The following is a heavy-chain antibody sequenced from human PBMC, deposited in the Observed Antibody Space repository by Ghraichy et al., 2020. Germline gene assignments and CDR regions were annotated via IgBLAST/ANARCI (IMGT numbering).Heavy chain of an antibody. CDR2: INQDGNQT. J-gene: IGHJ5*01. CDR1: GFTFSTFF. CDR3: VRDDEYST. D-gene: IGHD2/OR15-2a*01. V-gene: IGHV3-7*03. Sequence: GGSLRLSCATSGFTFSTFFMSWVRQAPGKGLEWVANINQDGNQTFYVDSVKGRFTISRDNAKKLLDLQMNSLRVEDTAIYCCVRDDEYSTWGQGTLVTVSS.